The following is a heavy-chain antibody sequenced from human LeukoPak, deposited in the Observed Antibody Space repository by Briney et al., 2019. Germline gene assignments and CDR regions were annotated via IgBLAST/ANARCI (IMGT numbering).Heavy chain of an antibody. Sequence: GASVTVSCKASGYTFTGYYMHWVRQPPAQGLEGMGWVNPNSGSTDYAQNFQGRVTMTRDTSISTAYMELSSLRSDDMAVYYCARSTTFLPNFDYWGQGTLVTVSS. D-gene: IGHD4-17*01. CDR3: ARSTTFLPNFDY. CDR1: GYTFTGYY. J-gene: IGHJ4*02. CDR2: VNPNSGST. V-gene: IGHV1-2*02.